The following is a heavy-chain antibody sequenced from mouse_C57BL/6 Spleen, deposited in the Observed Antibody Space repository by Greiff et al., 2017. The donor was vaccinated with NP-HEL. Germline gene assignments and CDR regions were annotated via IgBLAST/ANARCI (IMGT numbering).Heavy chain of an antibody. Sequence: EVQGVESGGGLVQPKGSLKLSCAASGFTFNTYAMHWVRQAPGKGLEWVARIRSKSSNYATYYADSVKDRFTISRDDSQSMLYLQMNNLKTEDTAMYYCVREGPLRGVYYFDYWGQGTTLTVSS. CDR3: VREGPLRGVYYFDY. J-gene: IGHJ2*01. D-gene: IGHD1-1*01. V-gene: IGHV10-3*01. CDR1: GFTFNTYA. CDR2: IRSKSSNYAT.